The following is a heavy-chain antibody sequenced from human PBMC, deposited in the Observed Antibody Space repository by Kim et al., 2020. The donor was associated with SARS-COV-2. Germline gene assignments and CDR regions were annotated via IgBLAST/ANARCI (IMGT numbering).Heavy chain of an antibody. Sequence: SLKSRVTMSVDKSKNQFSLKLNSVTATDTAIYYCARRVYYGSGTYKNYFDPWGQGTLVTVSS. CDR3: ARRVYYGSGTYKNYFDP. J-gene: IGHJ5*02. V-gene: IGHV4-39*01. D-gene: IGHD3-10*01.